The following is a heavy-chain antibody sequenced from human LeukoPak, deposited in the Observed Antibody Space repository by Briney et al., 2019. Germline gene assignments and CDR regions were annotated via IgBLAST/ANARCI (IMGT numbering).Heavy chain of an antibody. CDR1: GGSFSGYY. J-gene: IGHJ6*03. Sequence: PSETLALTCAVYGGSFSGYYWSWIRQPPGKGLEWIGEINHSGSTNYNPSLKSRVTISVGTSKNQFSLKLSSVTAADTAVYYCARGQQQLLRGVYYYYYMDVWGKGTTVTVSS. V-gene: IGHV4-34*01. CDR3: ARGQQQLLRGVYYYYYMDV. D-gene: IGHD6-13*01. CDR2: INHSGST.